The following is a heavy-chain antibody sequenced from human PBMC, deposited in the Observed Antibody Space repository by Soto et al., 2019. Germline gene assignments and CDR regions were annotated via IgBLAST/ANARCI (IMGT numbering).Heavy chain of an antibody. Sequence: EVQLAESGGDLVQPGGSLRLSCVGSGFTFSYYEMNWVRQAPGKGLERVAFISHTDRLTHYPDSVKGRFTISRDNAQNSLYLEMTSLRVEDTGVYYCARDTGRASADLWGQGTLVTVS. V-gene: IGHV3-48*03. D-gene: IGHD6-13*01. CDR3: ARDTGRASADL. J-gene: IGHJ5*02. CDR1: GFTFSYYE. CDR2: ISHTDRLT.